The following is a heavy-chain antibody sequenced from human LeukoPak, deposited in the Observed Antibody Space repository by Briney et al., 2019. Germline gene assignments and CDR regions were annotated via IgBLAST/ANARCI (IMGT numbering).Heavy chain of an antibody. D-gene: IGHD6-19*01. Sequence: SETLSLTCAVYGGSFSGYYWSWIRQPPGKGLEWIGEINHSGSTNYNPSLKSRVTISVDTSKNQFSLKLSSVTAADTAVYYCAREGSSGPQYQTDAFDIWGQGTMVTVSS. V-gene: IGHV4-34*01. CDR1: GGSFSGYY. CDR3: AREGSSGPQYQTDAFDI. J-gene: IGHJ3*02. CDR2: INHSGST.